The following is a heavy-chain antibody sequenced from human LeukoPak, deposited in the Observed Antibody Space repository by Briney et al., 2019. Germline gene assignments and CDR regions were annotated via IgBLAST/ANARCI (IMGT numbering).Heavy chain of an antibody. CDR2: IGPTGTDR. D-gene: IGHD1-14*01. V-gene: IGHV3-21*01. CDR1: GFTFSSCG. Sequence: GGSLRLSCAASGFTFSSCGFNWGRQAPGKRLEWVSSIGPTGTDRYYADSVRGRFTISRDNAKNSMYLQMDSLRDEDTAVYYCATETIGRHYDYWGQGTLLTVSS. CDR3: ATETIGRHYDY. J-gene: IGHJ4*02.